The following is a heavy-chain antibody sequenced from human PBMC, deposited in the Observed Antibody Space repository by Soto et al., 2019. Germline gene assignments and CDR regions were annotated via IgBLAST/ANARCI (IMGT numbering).Heavy chain of an antibody. CDR1: GGSISSGGYY. D-gene: IGHD3-9*01. CDR2: IYYSGST. Sequence: LSLTCTVSGGSISSGGYYWSWIRQHPGKGLEWIGYIYYSGSTYYNPSLKSRVTISVDTSKNQFSLKLSSVTAADTAVYYCARDGETDYDILTGYYCPYGMDVWGQGTTVTVSS. V-gene: IGHV4-31*03. J-gene: IGHJ6*02. CDR3: ARDGETDYDILTGYYCPYGMDV.